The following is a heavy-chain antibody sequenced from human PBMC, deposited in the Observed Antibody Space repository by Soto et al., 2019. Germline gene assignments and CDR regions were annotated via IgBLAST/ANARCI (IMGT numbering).Heavy chain of an antibody. CDR3: AGQASIGILDV. CDR2: IYYSGST. V-gene: IGHV4-39*01. D-gene: IGHD6-6*01. J-gene: IGHJ6*02. CDR1: GGSISSSSYY. Sequence: SETLSLTCTVSGGSISSSSYYWGWIRQPPGKGLEWIGSIYYSGSTYYNPSLKSRVTISVDTSKNQFSLELSSVTAADTAVYYCAGQASIGILDVWGQGTTVTVSS.